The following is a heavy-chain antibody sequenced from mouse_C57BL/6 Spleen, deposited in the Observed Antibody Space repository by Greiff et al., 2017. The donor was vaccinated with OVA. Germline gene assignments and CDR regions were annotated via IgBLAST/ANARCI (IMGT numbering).Heavy chain of an antibody. V-gene: IGHV3-6*01. CDR2: ISYDGSN. D-gene: IGHD2-4*01. Sequence: EVQLQESGPGLVKPSQSLSLTCSVTGYSITSGYYWNWIRQFPGNKLEWRGYISYDGSNNYNPSLKNRISITRDTSKNQFFLKLNSVTTEDTATYYCAREMITTNYYAMDYWGQGTSVTVSS. CDR3: AREMITTNYYAMDY. CDR1: GYSITSGYY. J-gene: IGHJ4*01.